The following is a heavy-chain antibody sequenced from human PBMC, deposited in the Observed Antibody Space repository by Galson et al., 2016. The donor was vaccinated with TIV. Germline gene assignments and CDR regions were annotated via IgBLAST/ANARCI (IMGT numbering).Heavy chain of an antibody. J-gene: IGHJ6*02. D-gene: IGHD5-18*01. CDR3: ASDRNTAFDTYHYYYGMDV. Sequence: SVKVSCKASGDTISSYVFNWVRLAPGQGLEWMGGIIPLFRTTNSAQKSQGRVTITADESTNTAYMELNSLRSGDTAVYYCASDRNTAFDTYHYYYGMDVWGQGTTVTVSS. CDR2: IIPLFRTT. V-gene: IGHV1-69*13. CDR1: GDTISSYV.